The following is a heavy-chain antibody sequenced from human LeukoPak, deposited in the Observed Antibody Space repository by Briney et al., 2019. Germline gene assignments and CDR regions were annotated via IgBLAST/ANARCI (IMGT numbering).Heavy chain of an antibody. Sequence: SQTLSLTCTVSGASVSSGRCYWSWIRQHPGKGLEWIAYIVDSEKIYYNPSLKSRLILSLDTSENQFSLNLSSMTAADTAVYFCASGYGSGWFDAWGQGTLVAVSS. D-gene: IGHD5-18*01. CDR3: ASGYGSGWFDA. CDR2: IVDSEKI. CDR1: GASVSSGRCY. V-gene: IGHV4-31*03. J-gene: IGHJ5*02.